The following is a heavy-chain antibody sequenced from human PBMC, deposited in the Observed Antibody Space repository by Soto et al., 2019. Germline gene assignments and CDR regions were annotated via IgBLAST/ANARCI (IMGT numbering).Heavy chain of an antibody. V-gene: IGHV4-39*01. CDR1: GGSISTTSFY. CDR2: INYSGTT. J-gene: IGHJ4*02. CDR3: GRLIHCLTTSCYFDH. D-gene: IGHD2-2*01. Sequence: SETLSLTCTVSGGSISTTSFYWAWIRQPPGKGLEWIGSINYSGTTYYTSSLRSRVTISVDTSKNQFSLKMSSVTAADTSVYYCGRLIHCLTTSCYFDHWGQGALVTVSS.